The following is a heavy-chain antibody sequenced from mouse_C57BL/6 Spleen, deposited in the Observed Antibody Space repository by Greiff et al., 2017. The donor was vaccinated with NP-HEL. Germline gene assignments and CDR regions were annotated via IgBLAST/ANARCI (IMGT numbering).Heavy chain of an antibody. Sequence: VQLQQSGAELVRPGASVKLSCTASGFNIKDDYMHWVEQRPEQGLEWIGWIDPENGDTEYATKFQGKATITADTSSNTAYLQLSSLTSEDTAVYYCTGYDSAWLAYWGQGTLVTVSA. D-gene: IGHD2-2*01. V-gene: IGHV14-4*01. J-gene: IGHJ3*01. CDR3: TGYDSAWLAY. CDR2: IDPENGDT. CDR1: GFNIKDDY.